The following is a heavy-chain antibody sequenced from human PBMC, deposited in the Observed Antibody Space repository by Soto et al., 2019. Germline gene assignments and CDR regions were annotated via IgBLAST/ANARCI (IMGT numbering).Heavy chain of an antibody. D-gene: IGHD6-19*01. J-gene: IGHJ2*01. CDR3: ARHGSGWFPNWYFDL. Sequence: QLQLQESGPGLVKPSETLSLTCTVSGGSISSSSYYWGWIRQPPGKGLEWIGSIYYSGSTYYNPSLKSRVTISVDTSKTQFSLKLSSVPASDTAVYYCARHGSGWFPNWYFDLWGRGTLVTVSS. V-gene: IGHV4-39*01. CDR2: IYYSGST. CDR1: GGSISSSSYY.